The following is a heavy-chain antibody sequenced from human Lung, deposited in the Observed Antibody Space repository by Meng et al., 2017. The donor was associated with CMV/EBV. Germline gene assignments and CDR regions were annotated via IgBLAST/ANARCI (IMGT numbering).Heavy chain of an antibody. V-gene: IGHV7-4-1*02. CDR3: ARGDYYDSSGLDY. CDR1: GYTFTSYA. J-gene: IGHJ4*02. D-gene: IGHD3-22*01. Sequence: GQLGQSGFGLETPGASVKVSFKASGYTFTSYAMNWVRKAPGQGLEWMGWINTNTGNPTYAQGFTGRFVFSLDTSVSTAYLQISSLKAEDTAVYYCARGDYYDSSGLDYWGQGTLVTVSS. CDR2: INTNTGNP.